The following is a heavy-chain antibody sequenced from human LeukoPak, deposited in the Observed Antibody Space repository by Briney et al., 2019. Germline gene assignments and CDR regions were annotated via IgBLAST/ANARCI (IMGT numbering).Heavy chain of an antibody. CDR3: AKSYKSGFDP. CDR1: GFTFSSYS. J-gene: IGHJ5*02. Sequence: GGSLRLSCAASGFTFSSYSMNWVRQAPGKGLEWVAVISYDGSNKYYADSVKGRFTISRDNSKNTLYLQMNSLRAEDTAVYYCAKSYKSGFDPWGQGTLVTVSS. D-gene: IGHD1-1*01. CDR2: ISYDGSNK. V-gene: IGHV3-30*18.